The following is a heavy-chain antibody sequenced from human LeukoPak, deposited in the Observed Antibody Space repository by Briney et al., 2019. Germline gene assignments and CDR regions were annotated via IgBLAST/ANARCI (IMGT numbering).Heavy chain of an antibody. CDR3: ASMIR. CDR2: ISSNGGST. D-gene: IGHD3-10*01. Sequence: DPGRSLRLSCVASGFTFSSYAMHWVRQAPGKGLEYVSAISSNGGSTYYANSVKGRFTISRDNSKNTLYLQMGSLRAEDMAVYYCASMIRWGQGTLVTVSS. V-gene: IGHV3-64*01. CDR1: GFTFSSYA. J-gene: IGHJ4*02.